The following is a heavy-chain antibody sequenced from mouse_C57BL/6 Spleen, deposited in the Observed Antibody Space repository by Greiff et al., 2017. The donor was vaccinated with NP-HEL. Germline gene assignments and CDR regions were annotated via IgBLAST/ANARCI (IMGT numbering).Heavy chain of an antibody. J-gene: IGHJ1*03. D-gene: IGHD1-1*01. Sequence: QVQLQQPGAELVKPGASVKLSCKASGYTFTSYWMHWVKQRPGQGLEWIGMIHPNSGSTNYNEKFKSKATLTVDKSSSTAYMQLSSLTSEDYAVYYCARDDYGSSYEGYFDVWGTGTTVTVSS. CDR2: IHPNSGST. V-gene: IGHV1-64*01. CDR1: GYTFTSYW. CDR3: ARDDYGSSYEGYFDV.